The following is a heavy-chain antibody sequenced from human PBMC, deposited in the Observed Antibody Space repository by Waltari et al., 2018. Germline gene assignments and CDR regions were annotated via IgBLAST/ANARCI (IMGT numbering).Heavy chain of an antibody. CDR2: IKQDGSEK. CDR3: AREGMYYYDSSGHPYYYYYYGMDV. J-gene: IGHJ6*02. CDR1: GFTFSSYW. V-gene: IGHV3-7*01. Sequence: EVQLVESGGGLVQPGGSLRLSCAASGFTFSSYWMSWVRQAPGQGLEWVANIKQDGSEKYYVDSVKGRFTISRDNAKNSLYLQMNSLRAEDTAVYYCAREGMYYYDSSGHPYYYYYYGMDVWGQGTTVTVSS. D-gene: IGHD3-22*01.